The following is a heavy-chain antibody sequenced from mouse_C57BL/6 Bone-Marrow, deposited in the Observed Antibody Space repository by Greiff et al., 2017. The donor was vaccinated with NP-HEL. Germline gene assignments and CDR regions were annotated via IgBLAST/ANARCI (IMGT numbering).Heavy chain of an antibody. CDR3: TTSRYYYGSSPFAY. Sequence: EVQLVESGAELVRPGASVKLSCTASGFNIKDDYMHWVKQRPEQGLEWIGWIDPENGDTEYASKFQGKATITADTSSNTAYLQLSSLTSEDTAVYYCTTSRYYYGSSPFAYWGQGTLVTVS. V-gene: IGHV14-4*01. D-gene: IGHD1-1*01. CDR2: IDPENGDT. J-gene: IGHJ3*01. CDR1: GFNIKDDY.